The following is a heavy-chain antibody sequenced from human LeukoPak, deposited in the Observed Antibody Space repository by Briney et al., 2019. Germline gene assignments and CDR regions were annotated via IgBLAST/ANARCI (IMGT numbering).Heavy chain of an antibody. Sequence: GESLKISCKGSGYDFANFWIAWVRQMPGKGLECMGIIYPEDSDTKYSPSIQGQVTISADTSINAAYLQWSGLKASDSGVYYCARVRNRYITTAAYDYWGQGTLVTVSS. J-gene: IGHJ4*02. V-gene: IGHV5-51*01. D-gene: IGHD6-13*01. CDR2: IYPEDSDT. CDR1: GYDFANFW. CDR3: ARVRNRYITTAAYDY.